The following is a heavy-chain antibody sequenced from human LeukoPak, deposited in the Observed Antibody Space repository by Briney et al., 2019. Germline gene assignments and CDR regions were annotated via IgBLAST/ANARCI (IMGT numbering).Heavy chain of an antibody. Sequence: GRSLRLSCAASGFTFSSYAMHWVRQAPGKGLQWVSAISGSGGSTYYADSVKGRFTISRDKSKNTLYLQMNSLRAEDTAVYYCAKGAYDYIEIAYFDYWGQGSLVTVSS. J-gene: IGHJ4*02. CDR3: AKGAYDYIEIAYFDY. CDR1: GFTFSSYA. D-gene: IGHD5-12*01. V-gene: IGHV3-23*01. CDR2: ISGSGGST.